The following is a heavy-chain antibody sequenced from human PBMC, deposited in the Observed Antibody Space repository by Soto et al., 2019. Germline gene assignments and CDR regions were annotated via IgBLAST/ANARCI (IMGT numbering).Heavy chain of an antibody. CDR1: GFTFINDA. CDR2: IRGSGDFT. CDR3: ARGRGVCSIFDH. V-gene: IGHV3-23*01. Sequence: PGGSLRLSCAASGFTFINDAMVWVRQAPGKGLEWVSLIRGSGDFTEYAGSVKGRFTISRDNSEDTVFLQMNNLRVDDTAVYFCARGRGVCSIFDHWGQGTPVTVSS. J-gene: IGHJ4*02. D-gene: IGHD3-10*01.